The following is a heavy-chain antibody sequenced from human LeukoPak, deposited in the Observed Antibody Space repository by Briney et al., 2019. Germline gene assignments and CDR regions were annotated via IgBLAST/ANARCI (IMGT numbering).Heavy chain of an antibody. J-gene: IGHJ6*03. CDR1: GGSISSNSYY. D-gene: IGHD3-22*01. Sequence: PSETLSLTCTVSGGSISSNSYYRGWIRQPPGKGLEWIGSIYYSGSTYYNPSLKSRVTISVDRSKNQFSLKLSSVTAADTAVYYCASQYVSSGYYYFYYYYYMDVWGKGTTVTISS. CDR2: IYYSGST. CDR3: ASQYVSSGYYYFYYYYYMDV. V-gene: IGHV4-39*01.